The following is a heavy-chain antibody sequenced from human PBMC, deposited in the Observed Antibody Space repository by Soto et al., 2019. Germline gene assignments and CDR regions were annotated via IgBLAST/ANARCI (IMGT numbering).Heavy chain of an antibody. CDR1: GYSFTSYW. Sequence: GESLKISCKGSGYSFTSYWIGWVRQMPGKGLEWMGIIYPGDSDTRYSPSFQGQVTISADKSISTAYLQWSSLKASDTAMYYCARQPSPYDILTGYYKGSDYYYGMDVWGQGTTVTV. CDR2: IYPGDSDT. CDR3: ARQPSPYDILTGYYKGSDYYYGMDV. D-gene: IGHD3-9*01. J-gene: IGHJ6*02. V-gene: IGHV5-51*01.